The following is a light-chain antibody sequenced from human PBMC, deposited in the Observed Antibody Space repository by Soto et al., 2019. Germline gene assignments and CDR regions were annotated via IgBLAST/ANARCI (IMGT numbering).Light chain of an antibody. V-gene: IGKV3-20*01. CDR2: NAF. CDR3: HQHAYSPLT. Sequence: EIVLTQSPGTLSLSPGERATLSCRASQSVGNNFLSWYQQRPGQAPRLLIYNAFNRAAGISDRFSGSGSGTDFTLTISRLEPEDFAVYYCHQHAYSPLTFGQGTRLDIK. J-gene: IGKJ5*01. CDR1: QSVGNNF.